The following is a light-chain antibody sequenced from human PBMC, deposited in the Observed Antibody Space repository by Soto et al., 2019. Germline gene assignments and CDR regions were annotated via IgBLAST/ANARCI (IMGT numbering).Light chain of an antibody. CDR2: GAS. Sequence: EIFLTQSPGTLSLSRWEIATLSCRASQSVSSSFLAWYQQKPGQAPRLLIYGASSRATGIPDRFSGSGFGTEFTLTISSLQSEDFAVYYCQQYKNWPLFGQGTRLEIK. CDR3: QQYKNWPL. J-gene: IGKJ5*01. V-gene: IGKV3-20*01. CDR1: QSVSSSF.